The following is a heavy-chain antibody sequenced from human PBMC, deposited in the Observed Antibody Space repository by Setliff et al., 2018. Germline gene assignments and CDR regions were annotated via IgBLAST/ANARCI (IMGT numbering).Heavy chain of an antibody. CDR2: ISAYNGNT. CDR1: GYTFTSYG. V-gene: IGHV1-18*01. J-gene: IGHJ4*02. D-gene: IGHD3-3*01. CDR3: ARGPPLLYNFWSGYYPRGRYYFDY. Sequence: ASVKVSCKASGYTFTSYGISWVRQAPGQGLEWMGWISAYNGNTNYAQKLQGRVTMTTDTSTSTAYMELRSLRSDDTAVYYCARGPPLLYNFWSGYYPRGRYYFDYWGQGTLVTVSS.